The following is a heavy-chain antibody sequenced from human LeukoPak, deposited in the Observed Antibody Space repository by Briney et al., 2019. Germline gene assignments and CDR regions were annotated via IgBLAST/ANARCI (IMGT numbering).Heavy chain of an antibody. D-gene: IGHD3-10*01. CDR1: GYTFTSYD. J-gene: IGHJ6*03. CDR3: AIRYGSGEKYYYYYYMDV. V-gene: IGHV1-8*01. CDR2: MNPNSGNT. Sequence: EASVKVSCKASGYTFTSYDINWVRQATGQGLEWMGWMNPNSGNTGYAQKFQGRVTMTRNTSISTAHMELSSLRSEDTAVYYCAIRYGSGEKYYYYYYMDVWGKGTTVTVSS.